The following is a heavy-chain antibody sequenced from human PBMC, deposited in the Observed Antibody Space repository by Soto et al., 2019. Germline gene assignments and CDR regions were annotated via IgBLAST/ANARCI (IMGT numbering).Heavy chain of an antibody. Sequence: XTLSLACAVSGGSVSSSKWWSWVLQPPGKGLELIGEIYHSGSTNYNPSLKSRVTISVDKSKNQFSLKMSSVTASDTAVYYCARGEYYYYGMDVWGQGTTGTVSS. V-gene: IGHV4-4*02. D-gene: IGHD1-26*01. J-gene: IGHJ6*02. CDR1: GGSVSSSKW. CDR3: ARGEYYYYGMDV. CDR2: IYHSGST.